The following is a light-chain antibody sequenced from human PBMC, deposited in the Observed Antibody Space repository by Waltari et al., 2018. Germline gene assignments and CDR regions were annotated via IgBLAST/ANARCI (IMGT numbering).Light chain of an antibody. CDR2: RAS. Sequence: EVVVTQSPDTLSLSPGDTATLSCRASQNVYTNIGWYQQKPGQPPRLLIYRASSRDTGVPARFSGSGSGTEFTLTINSLQSEDFAIYYCQQYNNWRTTFGQGTRVEI. CDR1: QNVYTN. J-gene: IGKJ1*01. CDR3: QQYNNWRTT. V-gene: IGKV3-15*01.